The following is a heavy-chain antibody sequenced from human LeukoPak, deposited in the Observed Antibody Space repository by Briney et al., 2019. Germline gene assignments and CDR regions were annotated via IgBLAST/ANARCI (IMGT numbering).Heavy chain of an antibody. CDR3: AKAESPINRYNWNDKRRPYGMDV. CDR2: ISYDGSNK. J-gene: IGHJ6*02. V-gene: IGHV3-30*18. CDR1: GFTFSSYG. Sequence: GGSLRFSCAASGFTFSSYGMHWVRQAPGKGLEWVAVISYDGSNKYYADSVKGRFTISRDNSKNTLYLQMNSLRAEDTAVYYCAKAESPINRYNWNDKRRPYGMDVWGQGTTVTVSS. D-gene: IGHD1-20*01.